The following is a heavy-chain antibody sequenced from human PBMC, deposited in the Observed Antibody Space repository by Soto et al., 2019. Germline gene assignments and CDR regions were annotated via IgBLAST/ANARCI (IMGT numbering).Heavy chain of an antibody. CDR3: ARQEYCTRENCVWNAFDF. CDR2: IVFIHGTA. J-gene: IGHJ3*01. V-gene: IGHV1-69*06. CDR1: GGTFGTYA. Sequence: QLQLVQSGAEVRKPGSSVNVSCKASGGTFGTYAISWVRQAPGQGLEWRGGIVFIHGTANYAQKLQGRVTITGDIAASTAYMEVSSMRSDDTAVYFCARQEYCTRENCVWNAFDFWGQGTLVTVSS. D-gene: IGHD2-8*01.